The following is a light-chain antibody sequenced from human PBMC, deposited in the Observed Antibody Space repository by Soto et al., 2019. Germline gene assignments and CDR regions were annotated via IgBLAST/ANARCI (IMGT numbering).Light chain of an antibody. CDR2: DAS. V-gene: IGKV3-11*01. CDR1: QSFNNY. Sequence: EIVLTQSPATLSFSPGEGATLSCRASQSFNNYLAWYQQKPGQAPRLLIYDASNRATGIPARFSGSGSGTDFTLTISSLEPEDSAVYYCQQRRYWPLTFGGGTRVHLK. J-gene: IGKJ4*01. CDR3: QQRRYWPLT.